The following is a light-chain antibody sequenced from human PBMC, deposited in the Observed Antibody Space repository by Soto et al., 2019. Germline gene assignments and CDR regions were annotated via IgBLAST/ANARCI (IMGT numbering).Light chain of an antibody. CDR3: SSYTPVSTYV. Sequence: QSALTQPASVSGSPGQSITISCTGTSSDVGGYNYVSWYQQHPGKAPKLMIYDVRNRPSGVSNRFSGSKSVNTASLTISGLQAEDEADDYCSSYTPVSTYVFGTGTQLTVL. CDR2: DVR. CDR1: SSDVGGYNY. J-gene: IGLJ1*01. V-gene: IGLV2-14*01.